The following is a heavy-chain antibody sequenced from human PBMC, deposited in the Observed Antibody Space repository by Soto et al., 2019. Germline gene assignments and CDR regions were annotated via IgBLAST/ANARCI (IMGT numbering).Heavy chain of an antibody. CDR1: GSSLSSIGVA. J-gene: IGHJ4*02. CDR3: AHSASVPCCYYFDS. V-gene: IGHV2-5*01. D-gene: IGHD1-26*01. CDR2: LYWNDDR. Sequence: SGPTLVNPTQTLTLTCTFSGSSLSSIGVAVGWIRQPPGKALEWLALLYWNDDRRYSPSLKSRLTIIKDTSKNQVVLTMTNMDPADTATYYCAHSASVPCCYYFDSWGQGTLVTVSS.